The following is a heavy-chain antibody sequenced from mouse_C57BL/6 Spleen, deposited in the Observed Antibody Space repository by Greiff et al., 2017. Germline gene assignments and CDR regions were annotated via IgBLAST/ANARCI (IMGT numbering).Heavy chain of an antibody. D-gene: IGHD1-1*01. V-gene: IGHV5-9*01. CDR2: ISGGGGNT. CDR1: GFTFSSYT. CDR3: AKNGSFDY. Sequence: EVKLVESGGGLVKPGGSLKLSCAASGFTFSSYTMSWVRQTPEKRLEWVATISGGGGNTYYPDSVKGRFTISRDNAKNTLYLHMSSLRSEDTALYYGAKNGSFDYWGQGTTLTVSS. J-gene: IGHJ2*01.